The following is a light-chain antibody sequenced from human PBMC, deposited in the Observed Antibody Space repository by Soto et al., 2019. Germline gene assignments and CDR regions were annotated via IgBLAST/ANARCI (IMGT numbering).Light chain of an antibody. CDR1: QSVTSNY. V-gene: IGKV3-20*01. CDR2: GIS. Sequence: EVVMTQSPATLSVSPGERATLSCRASQSVTSNYLAWYQQKPGQAPRLLIYGISSRATGVPDRFSGSGSGTDFTLTISRLEPEAFAVYYCQQYTDWPLTFGQGTKVEVK. CDR3: QQYTDWPLT. J-gene: IGKJ1*01.